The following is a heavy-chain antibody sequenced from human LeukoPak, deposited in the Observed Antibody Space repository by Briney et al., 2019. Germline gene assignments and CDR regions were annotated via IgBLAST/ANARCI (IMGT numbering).Heavy chain of an antibody. CDR1: GGSFSGYY. D-gene: IGHD3-22*01. V-gene: IGHV4-34*01. Sequence: SSETLSLTCAVYGGSFSGYYWSWIRQPPGKGLEWIGEINHSGSTTYKPSLKSRVTISVDTSKNQFSLKLSSVTAADTAVYYCARGCDDSSGYYQYYFDYWGQGTLVTVSS. CDR2: INHSGST. CDR3: ARGCDDSSGYYQYYFDY. J-gene: IGHJ4*02.